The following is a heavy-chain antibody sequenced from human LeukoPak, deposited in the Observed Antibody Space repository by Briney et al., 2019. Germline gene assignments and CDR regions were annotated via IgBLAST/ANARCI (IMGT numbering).Heavy chain of an antibody. CDR1: GYTFTSYD. D-gene: IGHD3-3*01. CDR2: MNPNSGYT. J-gene: IGHJ5*02. CDR3: ARGSYDFCRGYYFSLDP. V-gene: IGHV1-8*01. Sequence: ASVTVSCKASGYTFTSYDINWVRQATGQGPEWMGWMNPNSGYTGYAQKFHGRVTMTRNTSISTAYMELSSLRSEDTAVYYCARGSYDFCRGYYFSLDPWGQGTLVTVSS.